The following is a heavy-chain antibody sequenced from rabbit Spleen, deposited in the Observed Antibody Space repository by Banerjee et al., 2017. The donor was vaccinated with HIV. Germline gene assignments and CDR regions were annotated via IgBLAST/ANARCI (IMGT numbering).Heavy chain of an antibody. Sequence: QELVESAGGLVNPGGSLTLTCTASGFSLSSYYMNWVRQAPGKGLEWISCIAGSSSGFTYSATWAKGRFTISKTSSTTVTLQMTSLTVADTATYFCARDTGSSFSSYGMDLWGPGTLVTVS. CDR1: GFSLSSYY. D-gene: IGHD8-1*01. V-gene: IGHV1S40*01. CDR3: ARDTGSSFSSYGMDL. CDR2: IAGSSSGFT. J-gene: IGHJ6*01.